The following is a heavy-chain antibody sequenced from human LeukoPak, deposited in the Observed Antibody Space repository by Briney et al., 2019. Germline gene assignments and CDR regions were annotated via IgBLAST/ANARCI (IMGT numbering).Heavy chain of an antibody. V-gene: IGHV4-34*01. J-gene: IGHJ3*02. CDR1: GGSFSGYY. D-gene: IGHD1-26*01. CDR3: AGRIVGATSPDAFDI. CDR2: INHSGST. Sequence: SETLSLTCAVYGGSFSGYYWSWIRQPPGKGLEWIGEINHSGSTNYNPSLKSRVTISVDTSKNQFSLKLSSVTAADTAVYYCAGRIVGATSPDAFDIWGQGTMVTVSS.